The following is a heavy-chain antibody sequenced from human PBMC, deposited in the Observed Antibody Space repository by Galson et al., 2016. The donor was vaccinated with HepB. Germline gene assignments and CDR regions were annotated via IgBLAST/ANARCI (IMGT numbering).Heavy chain of an antibody. CDR2: IYYSGTT. D-gene: IGHD4-11*01. Sequence: TLSLTCTVSGGSISSGGYYWSWIRQHPGKGLEWIGFIYYSGTTYYNPSLKSRVTISVDTSENQFSLKLSSVTAADTAVYYCAKSGPYGNHYFDYWGQRTLVTVSS. V-gene: IGHV4-31*03. CDR3: AKSGPYGNHYFDY. J-gene: IGHJ4*02. CDR1: GGSISSGGYY.